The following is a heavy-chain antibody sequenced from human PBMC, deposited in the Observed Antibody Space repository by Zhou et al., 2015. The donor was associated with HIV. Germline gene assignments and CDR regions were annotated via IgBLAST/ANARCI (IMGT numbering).Heavy chain of an antibody. Sequence: QVQLVQSGAEVKKPGSSVKVSCKASGGTFSSYAISWVRQAPGQGLEWMGGIIPIFGTANYAQKFQGRVTITADESTSTAYMELSSLRSEDTAVYYCARGSIVVVPAAMRGAHYYYYYMDVWGKGTTVTVSS. CDR1: GGTFSSYA. D-gene: IGHD2-2*01. V-gene: IGHV1-69*01. J-gene: IGHJ6*03. CDR3: ARGSIVVVPAAMRGAHYYYYYMDV. CDR2: IIPIFGTA.